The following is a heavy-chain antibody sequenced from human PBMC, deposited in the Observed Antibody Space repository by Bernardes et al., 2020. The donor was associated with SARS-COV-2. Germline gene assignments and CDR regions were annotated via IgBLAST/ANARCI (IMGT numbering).Heavy chain of an antibody. CDR1: GFTFSSYA. J-gene: IGHJ3*02. CDR3: AKEWRHLNRITIFWEGAFDI. D-gene: IGHD3-9*01. V-gene: IGHV3-23*01. CDR2: ISGSGGST. Sequence: GSLRLSCAASGFTFSSYAMSWVRQAPGKGLEWVSAISGSGGSTYYADSVKGRFTISRDNSKNTLYLQMNSLRAEDTAVYYCAKEWRHLNRITIFWEGAFDIWGQGTMVTVSS.